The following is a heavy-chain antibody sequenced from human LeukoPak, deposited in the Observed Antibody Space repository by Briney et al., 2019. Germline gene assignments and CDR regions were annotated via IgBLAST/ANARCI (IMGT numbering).Heavy chain of an antibody. V-gene: IGHV4-38-2*01. J-gene: IGHJ4*02. D-gene: IGHD3-3*01. CDR2: IYHSGCT. Sequence: KPSETLSLTCAVSGYSISSGYYWGWIRQPPGKGLEWIGRIYHSGCTYYNPSLKSRVTISVDTSKNQFSLKLSSVTAADTAVYYCASVLRFLEWSTRTPRSDYWGQGTLVTVSS. CDR3: ASVLRFLEWSTRTPRSDY. CDR1: GYSISSGYY.